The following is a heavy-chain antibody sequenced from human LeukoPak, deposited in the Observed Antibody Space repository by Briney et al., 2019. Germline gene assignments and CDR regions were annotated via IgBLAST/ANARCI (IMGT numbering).Heavy chain of an antibody. CDR3: ARVGRYYYGSGSLGAFSYYGLDV. J-gene: IGHJ6*02. CDR2: GDYSGGT. Sequence: SETLSLTCTVSGGSISSVKDYWAWIRQPPGKGLEWIASGDYSGGTNYNPSLKSRVAISLDKSSNQFSLKLSFVTVADTAVYFCARVGRYYYGSGSLGAFSYYGLDVWGQGTTVIVSS. V-gene: IGHV4-39*07. CDR1: GGSISSVKDY. D-gene: IGHD3-10*01.